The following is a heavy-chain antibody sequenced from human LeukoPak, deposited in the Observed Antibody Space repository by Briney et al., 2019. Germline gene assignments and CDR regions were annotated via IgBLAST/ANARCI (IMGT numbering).Heavy chain of an antibody. D-gene: IGHD1-20*01. CDR1: AYTFPTDC. Sequence: PGEPLQSSCNAPAYTFPTDCTAWAGHIPGKGREWKGFNFHVDADTPNSPSFQGQVTISADKSTTPASLQWSSLKASDTAMYYCARKMNNFPYYFDYWGQGTLVSVSS. CDR2: NFHVDADT. J-gene: IGHJ4*02. CDR3: ARKMNNFPYYFDY. V-gene: IGHV5-51*01.